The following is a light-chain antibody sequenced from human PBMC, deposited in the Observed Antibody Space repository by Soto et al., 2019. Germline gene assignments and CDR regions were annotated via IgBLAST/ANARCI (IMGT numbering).Light chain of an antibody. Sequence: EFALTQSACAVSLSPGERATLSCRASQAFGNNYLAWYRQNPGQAPRLLXXAASSRAALMPDRFSGGGSGTELTLPISRLECGVFAVHCCHQFSTFPPLSFGGGTRV. V-gene: IGKV3-20*01. CDR2: AAS. J-gene: IGKJ4*01. CDR3: HQFSTFPPLS. CDR1: QAFGNNY.